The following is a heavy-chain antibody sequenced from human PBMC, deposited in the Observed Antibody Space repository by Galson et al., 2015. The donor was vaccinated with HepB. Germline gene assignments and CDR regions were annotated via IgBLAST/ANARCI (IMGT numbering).Heavy chain of an antibody. D-gene: IGHD6-13*01. CDR1: GFTFSSYA. CDR2: ISGSGGST. Sequence: SLRLSCAASGFTFSSYAMSWVRQAPGKGLEWVSAISGSGGSTYYADSVKGRFTISRDNSKNTLYLQMNSLRAEDTAVYYCAKGGSGYSSSWYVSGWFDPWGQGTLVTVSS. CDR3: AKGGSGYSSSWYVSGWFDP. V-gene: IGHV3-23*01. J-gene: IGHJ5*02.